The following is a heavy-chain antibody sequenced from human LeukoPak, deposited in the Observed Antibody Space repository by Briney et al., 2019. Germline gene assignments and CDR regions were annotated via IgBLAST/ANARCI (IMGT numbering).Heavy chain of an antibody. Sequence: PGGSLRLSCAASGFTFSNYAMSWVRQAPGQGLEWVSAITGGGGTTYYADSVKGRFTISRDNSKNTLYLQMNSLRAEDTAVYYCARDSGYYDSSGYYYMGFDYWGQGTLVTVSS. D-gene: IGHD3-22*01. CDR3: ARDSGYYDSSGYYYMGFDY. CDR1: GFTFSNYA. J-gene: IGHJ4*02. V-gene: IGHV3-23*01. CDR2: ITGGGGTT.